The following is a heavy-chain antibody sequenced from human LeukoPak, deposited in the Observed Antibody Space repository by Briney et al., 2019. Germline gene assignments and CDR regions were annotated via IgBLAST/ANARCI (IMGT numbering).Heavy chain of an antibody. CDR3: ATPYCSGGSCYPV. J-gene: IGHJ4*02. CDR1: GFTFSSYW. D-gene: IGHD2-15*01. Sequence: GGSLRLSCAASGFTFSSYWMVWVRQAPGKGLEWVSVIYSGGSTYYADSVKGRFTISRDNSKNTLYLQMNSLRAEDTAVYYCATPYCSGGSCYPVWGQGTLVTVSS. V-gene: IGHV3-53*01. CDR2: IYSGGST.